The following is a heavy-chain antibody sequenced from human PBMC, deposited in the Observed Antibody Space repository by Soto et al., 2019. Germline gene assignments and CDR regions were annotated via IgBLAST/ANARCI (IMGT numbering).Heavy chain of an antibody. CDR3: TTNPYCSGGSCYPTYGMDV. CDR1: GFTFSNAW. D-gene: IGHD2-15*01. CDR2: IKSKTDGGTT. V-gene: IGHV3-15*07. Sequence: GGSLRLSCAASGFTFSNAWMNWVRQAPGKGLEWVGRIKSKTDGGTTDYAAPVKGRFTISRDDSKNTLYLQMNSLKTEDTAVYYCTTNPYCSGGSCYPTYGMDVWGQGTTVTVSS. J-gene: IGHJ6*02.